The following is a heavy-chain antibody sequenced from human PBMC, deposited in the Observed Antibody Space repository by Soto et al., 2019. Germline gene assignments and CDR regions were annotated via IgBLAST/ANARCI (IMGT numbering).Heavy chain of an antibody. Sequence: PSETLSLTCTVSGDSIISSTYFWGWVRQPPGKGLEWIGSIYYSGSTYYNPSLKSRVTISVDTSKNHFSLKLSSVTAADTAVYYCAKFYGGNSAHTYTIDPWGQGTLVTVSS. D-gene: IGHD2-21*02. CDR1: GDSIISSTYF. V-gene: IGHV4-39*02. J-gene: IGHJ5*02. CDR2: IYYSGST. CDR3: AKFYGGNSAHTYTIDP.